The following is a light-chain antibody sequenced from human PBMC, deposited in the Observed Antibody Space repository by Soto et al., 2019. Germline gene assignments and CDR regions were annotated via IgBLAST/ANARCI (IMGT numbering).Light chain of an antibody. V-gene: IGKV1-13*02. CDR2: DVS. CDR1: QDIRGA. J-gene: IGKJ5*01. Sequence: AIQLTQSPSSLSASVGDRVPITCRASQDIRGALAWYQQKPGKPPKLLIFDVSSLQSGVPSRFSGSGSGTDFTLTISSLQPEDFATYYCQQFNTYPITFGQGTRLEIK. CDR3: QQFNTYPIT.